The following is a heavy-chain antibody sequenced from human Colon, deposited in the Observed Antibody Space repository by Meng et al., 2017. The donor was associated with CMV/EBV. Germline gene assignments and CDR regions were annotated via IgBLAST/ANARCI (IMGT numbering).Heavy chain of an antibody. CDR3: ARSKVPTTPYYYYYGMDV. V-gene: IGHV3-30*02. Sequence: GESLKISCAASGFNLGNMHWVRQAPGMGLEWVAFMRFAGSDKYYADSVKGRFTISRDNSKNTLYLQMNSLRAEDTAVYYCARSKVPTTPYYYYYGMDVWGQGTTVTVSS. J-gene: IGHJ6*02. CDR2: MRFAGSDK. D-gene: IGHD4/OR15-4a*01. CDR1: GFNLGN.